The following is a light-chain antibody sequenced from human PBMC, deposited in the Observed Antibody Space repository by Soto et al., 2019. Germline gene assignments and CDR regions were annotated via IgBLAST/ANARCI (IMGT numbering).Light chain of an antibody. CDR2: DVS. CDR1: SSDVGAYNY. V-gene: IGLV2-14*03. Sequence: QSALTQPASVSGSPGQSITISCTGTSSDVGAYNYVSWYQHHPGKAPQLMIYDVSNRPSGVSDRFSGSKSGNTASLTISWLRAEDEADYYCSSYTSSSTLVFGGGTKVTVL. J-gene: IGLJ2*01. CDR3: SSYTSSSTLV.